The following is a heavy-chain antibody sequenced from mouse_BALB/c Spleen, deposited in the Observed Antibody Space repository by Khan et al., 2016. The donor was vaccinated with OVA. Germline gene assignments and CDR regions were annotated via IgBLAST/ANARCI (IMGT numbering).Heavy chain of an antibody. D-gene: IGHD2-14*01. J-gene: IGHJ2*01. Sequence: EVELVESGGDSVKPGGSLKLSCAVSGFTFSSYVMSWIRQTPEKRLEWVASISGGGSTYYSDSVKGRFTISRDNARNVVHLQMSSLRSEVMAMYYCAREAYRYDEYYFDYWGQGTTLTVSS. CDR1: GFTFSSYV. CDR2: ISGGGST. CDR3: AREAYRYDEYYFDY. V-gene: IGHV5-6-5*01.